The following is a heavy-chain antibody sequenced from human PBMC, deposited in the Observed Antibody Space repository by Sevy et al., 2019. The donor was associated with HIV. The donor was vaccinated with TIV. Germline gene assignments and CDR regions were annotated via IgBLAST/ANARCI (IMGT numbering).Heavy chain of an antibody. J-gene: IGHJ4*02. CDR3: TSMTTVKGVFDF. CDR2: IKSKSDGGTT. D-gene: IGHD4-17*01. CDR1: GFTFHNAW. Sequence: GGCLRLSCAASGFTFHNAWMSWVRQAPGKGLEWIGRIKSKSDGGTTDYAAPVKGRFTISRDDSQNKLFLQMSSLKTEDTAVYYCTSMTTVKGVFDFWGQGTLVTVSS. V-gene: IGHV3-15*01.